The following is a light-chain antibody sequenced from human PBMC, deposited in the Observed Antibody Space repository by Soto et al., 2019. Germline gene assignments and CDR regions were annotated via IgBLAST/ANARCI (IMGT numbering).Light chain of an antibody. Sequence: QSALTQPPSASGSPGQSVTISCTGTSSDVGGYNYVSWYQQHPGKAPKLMIYEVSNRPSGVSTRFSGSKSGNTASLTISGLQAEDEADYHCSSYSSSTSRHVFGTGTKLTVL. CDR3: SSYSSSTSRHV. V-gene: IGLV2-14*01. CDR2: EVS. J-gene: IGLJ1*01. CDR1: SSDVGGYNY.